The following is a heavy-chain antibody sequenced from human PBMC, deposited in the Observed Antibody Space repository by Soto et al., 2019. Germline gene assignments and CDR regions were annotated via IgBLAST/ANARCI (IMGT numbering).Heavy chain of an antibody. V-gene: IGHV4-31*03. J-gene: IGHJ4*02. D-gene: IGHD3-22*01. Sequence: TLSLTCTVSGGSISSGGYYWSWIRQHPGKGLKWIGYIYYSGSTYYNPSLKSRVTISVDTSKNQSSLKLSSVTAADTAVYYRARMRATTYYYDSSGFDYWGQGTLVTVSS. CDR2: IYYSGST. CDR1: GGSISSGGYY. CDR3: ARMRATTYYYDSSGFDY.